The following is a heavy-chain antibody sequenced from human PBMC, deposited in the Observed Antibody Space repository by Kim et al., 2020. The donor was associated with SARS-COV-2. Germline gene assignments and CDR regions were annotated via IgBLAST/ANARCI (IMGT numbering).Heavy chain of an antibody. CDR2: INAGIGNT. D-gene: IGHD3-9*01. V-gene: IGHV1-3*01. CDR1: GYTFTSYA. Sequence: ASVKVSCKASGYTFTSYAMHWVRQAPGQRLEWIGWINAGIGNTKYSQKFQGRVTITRDTSASTAYMELSSLRSEDTYVYYCARDSYYDIFRYYYYYMDFWGKGTTVTVSS. CDR3: ARDSYYDIFRYYYYYMDF. J-gene: IGHJ6*03.